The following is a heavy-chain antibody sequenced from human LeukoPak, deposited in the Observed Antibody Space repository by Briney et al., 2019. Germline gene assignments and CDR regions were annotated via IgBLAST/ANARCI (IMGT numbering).Heavy chain of an antibody. J-gene: IGHJ4*02. CDR1: GFTFSSYA. Sequence: GGSLRLSCAASGFTFSSYAMHWVRQAPGKGLEWVAVISYDGSNKYYADSVKGRFTISRDNSKNTLYLQMNSLRAEDTAVYYCARPIAVAERAFDYWGQGTLVTVSS. CDR2: ISYDGSNK. CDR3: ARPIAVAERAFDY. V-gene: IGHV3-30*04. D-gene: IGHD6-19*01.